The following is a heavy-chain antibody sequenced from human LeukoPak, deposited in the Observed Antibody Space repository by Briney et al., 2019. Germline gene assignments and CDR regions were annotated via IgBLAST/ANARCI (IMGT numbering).Heavy chain of an antibody. Sequence: GASLQISCACAGSFCSYDWIQFRRPLAGGRLGWVGIVFPGDSDTRYRPSFQGQFLISAEKTISNAYLEWSSLKASDTAIYYCARLSSYDFRLDFWGQGTLVTVSS. D-gene: IGHD3-3*01. CDR1: GSFCSYDW. V-gene: IGHV5-51*01. CDR2: VFPGDSDT. CDR3: ARLSSYDFRLDF. J-gene: IGHJ4*01.